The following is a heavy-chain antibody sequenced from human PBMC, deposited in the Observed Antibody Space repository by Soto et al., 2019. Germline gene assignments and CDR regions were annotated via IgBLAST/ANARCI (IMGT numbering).Heavy chain of an antibody. Sequence: ASVKVSCKASGYTFASYTLHWVRQAPGQRFEWLGWISAGNGNTKSSQKFQDRVTFDRNTSASTVSMELNSLRSEDTAIYYCARVSMAPHTVIFYYDSWGQGSLVTVAS. D-gene: IGHD2-21*01. CDR3: ARVSMAPHTVIFYYDS. CDR2: ISAGNGNT. J-gene: IGHJ4*02. CDR1: GYTFASYT. V-gene: IGHV1-3*01.